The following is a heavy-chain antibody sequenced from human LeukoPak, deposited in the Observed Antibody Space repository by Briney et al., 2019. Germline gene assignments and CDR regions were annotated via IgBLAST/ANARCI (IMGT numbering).Heavy chain of an antibody. J-gene: IGHJ3*02. CDR3: ARDTNDAFDI. CDR1: GGSISSYY. D-gene: IGHD1-1*01. CDR2: IYYSGST. V-gene: IGHV4-59*01. Sequence: SETLSLTCTVSGGSISSYYWSWIRQPPGKGLEWIGDIYYSGSTNYNPSLQSRVTISVDTSKNQFSLKLSSVTTADTAVYYCARDTNDAFDIWGQGTMVTVSS.